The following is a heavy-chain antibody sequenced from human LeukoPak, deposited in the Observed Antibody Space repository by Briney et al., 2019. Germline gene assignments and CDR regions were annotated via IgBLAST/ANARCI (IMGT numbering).Heavy chain of an antibody. V-gene: IGHV4-34*01. Sequence: KPSETLSVTCADYGGSFIGSYWSSIRQPPGKGLEWIGEINHSGSTNYNPSLKSRVTISVDTSKNQFSLKLSSVTAADTVVYYCARGNRGATDDWRQGTLVTVSS. CDR3: ARGNRGATDD. CDR2: INHSGST. CDR1: GGSFIGSY. D-gene: IGHD1-14*01. J-gene: IGHJ4*02.